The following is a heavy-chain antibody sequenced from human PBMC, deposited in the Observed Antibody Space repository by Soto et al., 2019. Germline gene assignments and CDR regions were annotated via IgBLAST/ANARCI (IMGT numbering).Heavy chain of an antibody. CDR1: GGSISSVSYY. D-gene: IGHD2-2*01. V-gene: IGHV4-39*01. CDR2: IYYSGSA. J-gene: IGHJ5*02. CDR3: ARLHCNSPNCVPLDP. Sequence: SETLSLTCTVSGGSISSVSYYWGWIRQPPGRGLEWIGSIYYSGSAYYSPSLKSRVTMSVDTSKNQLSLKLSSVTAADTAVYYCARLHCNSPNCVPLDPWGQGTLVTVSS.